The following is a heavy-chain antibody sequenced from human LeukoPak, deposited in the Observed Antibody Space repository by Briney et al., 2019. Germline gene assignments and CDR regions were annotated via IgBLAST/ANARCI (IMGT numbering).Heavy chain of an antibody. CDR3: ARVSFVDYGDYDSNPSYGMDV. CDR1: GFTFSSYS. V-gene: IGHV3-21*01. J-gene: IGHJ6*02. CDR2: ISSSSSYI. D-gene: IGHD4-17*01. Sequence: GGSLRLSCAASGFTFSSYSMNWVRQAPGKGLEWVSSISSSSSYIYYADSVKGRFTISRDNAKNSLYLQMSSLRAEDTAVYYCARVSFVDYGDYDSNPSYGMDVWGQGTTVTVSS.